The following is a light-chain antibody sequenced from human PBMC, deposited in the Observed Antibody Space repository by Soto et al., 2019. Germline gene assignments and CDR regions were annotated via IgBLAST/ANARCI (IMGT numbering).Light chain of an antibody. CDR3: QQYNSYSYT. CDR1: QSISSY. V-gene: IGKV1-39*01. Sequence: DIQMTQSPSSLSASVGDRVTITCPPSQSISSYLHWYQQKPGQAPKLLIYGASNLQSGVPSRFSASGSGTDFTLTLNSLQPEDFGTYYCQQYNSYSYTVGQGTKVDSK. CDR2: GAS. J-gene: IGKJ2*01.